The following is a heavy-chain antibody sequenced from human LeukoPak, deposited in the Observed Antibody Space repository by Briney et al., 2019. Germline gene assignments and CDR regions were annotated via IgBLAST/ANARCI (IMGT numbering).Heavy chain of an antibody. CDR2: IYYSGST. V-gene: IGHV4-39*07. CDR3: ARDHAVYNWNDVRWFDP. CDR1: GGSISSSSYY. J-gene: IGHJ5*02. D-gene: IGHD1-20*01. Sequence: SETLSLTCTVSGGSISSSSYYWGWIRQPPGKGLEWIGSIYYSGSTYYNPSLKSRVTISVDTSKNQFSLKLSSVTAADTAVYYCARDHAVYNWNDVRWFDPWGQGTLVTVSS.